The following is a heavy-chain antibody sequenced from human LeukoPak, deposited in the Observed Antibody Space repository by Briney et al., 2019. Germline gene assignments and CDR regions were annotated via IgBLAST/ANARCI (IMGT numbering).Heavy chain of an antibody. V-gene: IGHV1-18*01. CDR2: ISAYNGNT. J-gene: IGHJ4*02. CDR1: GYTFATYG. Sequence: ASVEVSCKASGYTFATYGISWVRQAPGQGLEWMGWISAYNGNTNYAQKFQGRVTMTTDTSTSTVYMELRSLRADDTAVYYCVRDFGSGTYFEYWGQGTLVTVSS. CDR3: VRDFGSGTYFEY. D-gene: IGHD3-10*01.